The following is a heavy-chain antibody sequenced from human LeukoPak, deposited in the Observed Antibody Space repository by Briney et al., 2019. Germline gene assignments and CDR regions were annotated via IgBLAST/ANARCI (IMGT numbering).Heavy chain of an antibody. CDR3: ARDRIAARNFDY. CDR2: IYSSGST. CDR1: GVSISSSNYY. J-gene: IGHJ4*02. D-gene: IGHD6-6*01. Sequence: SETLSLTCIVSGVSISSSNYYWGWVRQPPGKGLEWIGNIYSSGSTYYNPSLKSRVTISVDTSKNQFSLKLSSVTAADTAVYYCARDRIAARNFDYWGQGTLVTVSS. V-gene: IGHV4-39*07.